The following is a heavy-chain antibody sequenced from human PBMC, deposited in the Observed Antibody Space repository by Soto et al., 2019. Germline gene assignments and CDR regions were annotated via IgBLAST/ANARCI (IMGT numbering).Heavy chain of an antibody. Sequence: TSETLSLTCSVSGGSISRAGYYWTWIRQHPGKGLEWIGYIYYSGSTHYNPSLKSRVSVSMGTSENQFSLKLTSVTAADTAVYYCARGIFLATAAAYFDNWGQGTLVTVSS. D-gene: IGHD6-13*01. CDR2: IYYSGST. CDR3: ARGIFLATAAAYFDN. V-gene: IGHV4-31*03. CDR1: GGSISRAGYY. J-gene: IGHJ4*02.